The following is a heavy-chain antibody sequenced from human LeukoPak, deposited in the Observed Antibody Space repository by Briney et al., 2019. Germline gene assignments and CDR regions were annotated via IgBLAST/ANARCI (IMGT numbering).Heavy chain of an antibody. CDR2: IKPNSGGT. J-gene: IGHJ3*02. V-gene: IGHV1-2*02. CDR1: GYSFSYYY. D-gene: IGHD3-22*01. CDR3: ASSLPYYYDSSGSAFDI. Sequence: ASVKVSCKASGYSFSYYYMHWVRQAPGQGLEWMGWIKPNSGGTRSAQKFQGRVTMTRDTSISTAYMELSSLRYDDTAVYYCASSLPYYYDSSGSAFDIWGQGTMVTVSS.